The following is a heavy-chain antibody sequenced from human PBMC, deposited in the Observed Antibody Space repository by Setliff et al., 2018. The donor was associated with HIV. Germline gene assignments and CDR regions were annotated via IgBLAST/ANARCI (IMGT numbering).Heavy chain of an antibody. CDR1: HYSINSEYY. CDR2: IYQSGSI. Sequence: LSLTCTVSHYSINSEYYWGWFRQHPGKGLAYIGSIYQSGSIYCSPSLKSRVSMSIDTSKDQFSLRLKALTASDTAVYYCARLDTIILYSDCRGQGTLVTVSS. J-gene: IGHJ4*02. D-gene: IGHD4-17*01. V-gene: IGHV4-38-2*02. CDR3: ARLDTIILYSDC.